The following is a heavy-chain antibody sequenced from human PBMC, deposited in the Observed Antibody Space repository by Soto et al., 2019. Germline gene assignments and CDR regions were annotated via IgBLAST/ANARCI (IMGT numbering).Heavy chain of an antibody. Sequence: VASVKVSCKTSGFMFTSSAVQWVRQARGQRLEWIGWLVVGSGNTHYAQHFQERVTLTRDMSTGTAYMELSSLRSEDTAVYYCAAVPGLRFLQWLPAYFDYWGQGTLVTVSS. D-gene: IGHD3-3*01. CDR2: LVVGSGNT. J-gene: IGHJ4*02. CDR3: AAVPGLRFLQWLPAYFDY. V-gene: IGHV1-58*01. CDR1: GFMFTSSA.